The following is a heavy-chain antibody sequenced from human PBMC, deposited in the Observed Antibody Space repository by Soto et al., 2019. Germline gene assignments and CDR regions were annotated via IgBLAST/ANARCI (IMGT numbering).Heavy chain of an antibody. CDR3: AKDFLGETGTQVYFQH. CDR1: GFTFSSYG. J-gene: IGHJ1*01. D-gene: IGHD3-16*01. Sequence: EVQLLESGGGLVQPGGSLRLSCAASGFTFSSYGMSWVRQVPGKGLEWVSAISGSGGTTYYADSVKGRFTISRDNARNTLYLSMTSLRAEDTAVYYSAKDFLGETGTQVYFQHCGHGTLFTVSS. CDR2: ISGSGGTT. V-gene: IGHV3-23*01.